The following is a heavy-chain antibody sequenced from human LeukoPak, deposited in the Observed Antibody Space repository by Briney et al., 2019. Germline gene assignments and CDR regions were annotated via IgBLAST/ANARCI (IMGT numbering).Heavy chain of an antibody. Sequence: GGSLRLSCAASGFIFSSYSMNWVRQAPGKGLEWVSSISSSSSYIHYADSVKGRFTISRDNAKNSLYLQMNSLRAEDTAVYYCARVGDYDMVFDPWGQGTLVTVSS. CDR2: ISSSSSYI. D-gene: IGHD3-22*01. J-gene: IGHJ5*02. CDR1: GFIFSSYS. V-gene: IGHV3-21*01. CDR3: ARVGDYDMVFDP.